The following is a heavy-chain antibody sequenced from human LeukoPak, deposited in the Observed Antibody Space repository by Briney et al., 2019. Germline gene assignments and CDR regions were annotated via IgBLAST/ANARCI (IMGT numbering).Heavy chain of an antibody. CDR3: AKAGGCAYSYKYFDY. Sequence: PGRSLRLSCAASGFTFDDYAMHWVRQAPGKGLEWVSGITWNSGSIGYADSVKGRFTISRDNAKNSLYLQMNSLRAEDTALYYCAKAGGCAYSYKYFDYWGQGTLVTVSS. D-gene: IGHD5-18*01. CDR1: GFTFDDYA. J-gene: IGHJ4*02. CDR2: ITWNSGSI. V-gene: IGHV3-9*01.